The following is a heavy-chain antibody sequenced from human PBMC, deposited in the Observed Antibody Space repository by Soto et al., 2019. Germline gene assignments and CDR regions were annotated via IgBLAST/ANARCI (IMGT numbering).Heavy chain of an antibody. CDR2: IDGSGGST. CDR1: GFTFRSYV. CDR3: AKPPTTETTYNWYLDL. J-gene: IGHJ2*01. D-gene: IGHD4-17*01. Sequence: EVQLLESGGGLVQPGGSLRLSYAASGFTFRSYVMSWGRQAPGKGLEWVSGIDGSGGSTFYADSVKGRFTISRDNSKNTLYLQMNSLRAEDTAVYYCAKPPTTETTYNWYLDLWGRGTLVTVSS. V-gene: IGHV3-23*01.